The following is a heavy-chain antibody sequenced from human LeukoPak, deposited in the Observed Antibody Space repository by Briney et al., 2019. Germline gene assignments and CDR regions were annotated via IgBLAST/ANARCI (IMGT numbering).Heavy chain of an antibody. D-gene: IGHD2-2*02. CDR3: ASDYCSSTSCYSAFDI. J-gene: IGHJ3*02. CDR2: INPNCGGT. V-gene: IGHV1-2*02. Sequence: ASVKVSCKASGYTFTGYYMHWVRQAPGQGLEWMGWINPNCGGTNYAQKFQGRVTMTRDTSISTAYMELSRLRSDDTAVYYCASDYCSSTSCYSAFDIWGQGTMVTVSS. CDR1: GYTFTGYY.